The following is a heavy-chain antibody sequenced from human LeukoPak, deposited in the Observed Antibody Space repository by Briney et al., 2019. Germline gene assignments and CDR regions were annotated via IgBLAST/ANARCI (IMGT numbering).Heavy chain of an antibody. D-gene: IGHD3-3*01. Sequence: PGGSLRLSCAASGFIFSNYAMSWVRQAPGKGLECVSVISGSGDSTYYADSVKGRFTISRDNSKNTLYLQMNSLRAEDTAVYYCATDFWSGDRSYWGQGTLVTVSS. J-gene: IGHJ4*02. CDR2: ISGSGDST. CDR3: ATDFWSGDRSY. CDR1: GFIFSNYA. V-gene: IGHV3-23*01.